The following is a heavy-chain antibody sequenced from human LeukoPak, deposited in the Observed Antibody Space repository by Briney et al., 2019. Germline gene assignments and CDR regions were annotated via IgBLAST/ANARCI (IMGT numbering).Heavy chain of an antibody. CDR3: ARGGYSGSYYRFS. Sequence: GGSLRLSCAVSGFTFSDSWMHWVRQAPGKGPEWLSRTSKDGSDTVYADSAKGRLTASRDNAKNTVYLELTNLRPDDTALYCCARGGYSGSYYRFSWGRGTLVTVAS. CDR1: GFTFSDSW. CDR2: TSKDGSDT. D-gene: IGHD6-25*01. J-gene: IGHJ4*02. V-gene: IGHV3-74*01.